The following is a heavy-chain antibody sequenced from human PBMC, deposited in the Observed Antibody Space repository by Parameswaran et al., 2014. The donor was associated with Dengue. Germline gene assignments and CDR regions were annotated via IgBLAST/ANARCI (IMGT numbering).Heavy chain of an antibody. V-gene: IGHV4-39*07. J-gene: IGHJ4*02. CDR2: IYYSGST. Sequence: PGKGLEWIGSIYYSGSTYYNPSLKSRVTISVDTSKNQFSLKLSSVTAADTAVYYCARDSGGSSWWGQGTLVTVSS. D-gene: IGHD2-15*01. CDR3: ARDSGGSSW.